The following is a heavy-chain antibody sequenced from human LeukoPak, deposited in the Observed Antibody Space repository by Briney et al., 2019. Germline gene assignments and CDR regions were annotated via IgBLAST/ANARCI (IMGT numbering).Heavy chain of an antibody. CDR3: AKDGERAYCGGDCYLDYYYGMDV. J-gene: IGHJ6*02. D-gene: IGHD2-21*02. CDR1: GFTFDDYA. V-gene: IGHV3-9*01. Sequence: GGSLRLSCAASGFTFDDYAMHWVRQAPGKGLEWVSGISWNSGSIGYADSVEGRFTISRDNAKNSLYLQMNSLRAEDTALYYCAKDGERAYCGGDCYLDYYYGMDVWGQGTTVTVSS. CDR2: ISWNSGSI.